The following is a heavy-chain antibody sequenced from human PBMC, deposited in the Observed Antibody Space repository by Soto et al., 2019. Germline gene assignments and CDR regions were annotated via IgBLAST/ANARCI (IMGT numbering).Heavy chain of an antibody. CDR2: IKSKTDGGTK. CDR1: GFTFSNSW. Sequence: EVQLVESGGGLVKPGGSLRLSCAASGFTFSNSWMSWVRQAPGKGLEWVGRIKSKTDGGTKDDAAPVRGRFTISRDDSKNTLHLQMNRLETEAAAVYYCTVGIRLDYVTFDYWGQGTMVTVSS. CDR3: TVGIRLDYVTFDY. V-gene: IGHV3-15*01. J-gene: IGHJ4*02. D-gene: IGHD4-17*01.